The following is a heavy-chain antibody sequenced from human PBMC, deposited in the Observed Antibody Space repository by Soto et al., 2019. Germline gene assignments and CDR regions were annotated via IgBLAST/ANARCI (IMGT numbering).Heavy chain of an antibody. J-gene: IGHJ4*02. V-gene: IGHV1-18*01. CDR2: ISAYNGNT. CDR3: ARDVKVYCSGGSCYFGPALDY. CDR1: GYTFTSYG. D-gene: IGHD2-15*01. Sequence: SVKVSCKASGYTFTSYGISWVRQAPGQGLEWMGWISAYNGNTNYAQKLQGRVTMTTDTSTSTAYMELRSLRSDDTAVYYCARDVKVYCSGGSCYFGPALDYWGQGTLVTVSS.